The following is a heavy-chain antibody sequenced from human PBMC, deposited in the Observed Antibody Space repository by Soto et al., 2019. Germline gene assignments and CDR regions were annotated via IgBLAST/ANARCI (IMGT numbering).Heavy chain of an antibody. CDR2: ISSSSSYI. J-gene: IGHJ4*02. D-gene: IGHD6-13*01. CDR3: ARGDSRSSYFDY. V-gene: IGHV3-21*01. Sequence: PGGSLRLSCAASGFTFSSYSMNWVRQAPGKGLEWVSSISSSSSYIYYADSVKGRFTISRDNAKNSLYLQMNSLRAEDTAVYYCARGDSRSSYFDYWGQGSLVTVSS. CDR1: GFTFSSYS.